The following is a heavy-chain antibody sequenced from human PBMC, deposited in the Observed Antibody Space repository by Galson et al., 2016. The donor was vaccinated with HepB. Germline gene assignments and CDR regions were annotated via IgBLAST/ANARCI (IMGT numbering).Heavy chain of an antibody. CDR1: GFTFSSYT. Sequence: SLRLSCAASGFTFSSYTMHWVRQAPGKGLLWVAVISYDGSNKYYADSVKGRLTISRDNSKNTLFLQMNSLRAEDTAVYYCARGEYNWIYMGFDIWGQGTLVTVFS. D-gene: IGHD1-7*01. CDR2: ISYDGSNK. CDR3: ARGEYNWIYMGFDI. V-gene: IGHV3-30*04. J-gene: IGHJ3*02.